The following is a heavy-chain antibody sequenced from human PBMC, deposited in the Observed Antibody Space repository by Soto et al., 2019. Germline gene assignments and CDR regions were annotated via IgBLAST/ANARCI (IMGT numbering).Heavy chain of an antibody. D-gene: IGHD2-15*01. V-gene: IGHV3-21*01. CDR1: GFSFRSYS. CDR3: ARGYTGYCSGGTCYRFDP. CDR2: ISSSASHI. Sequence: GGSLRLSCAASGFSFRSYSMNWVLQAPGKGLEWVSSISSSASHINYADSVKGRFTISRDNAKKSLYLQMNSLRAEDTAVYYCARGYTGYCSGGTCYRFDPWGQGTLVTVSS. J-gene: IGHJ5*02.